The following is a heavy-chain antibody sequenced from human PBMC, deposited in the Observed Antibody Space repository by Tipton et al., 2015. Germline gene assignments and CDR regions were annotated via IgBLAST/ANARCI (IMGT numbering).Heavy chain of an antibody. D-gene: IGHD5-18*01. J-gene: IGHJ6*02. V-gene: IGHV1-69*06. CDR3: ARDLRGRYSYGHPHYYYAMDV. CDR1: GYTFTSYG. CDR2: IIPIFGAA. Sequence: QSGAEVKKPGSSVKVSCKASGYTFTSYGISWVRQAPGQGLEWMGGIIPIFGAANYAQKFQGRVTITADKSTSTAYMELSSLRSEDTTVYYCARDLRGRYSYGHPHYYYAMDVWGQGTTVTVSS.